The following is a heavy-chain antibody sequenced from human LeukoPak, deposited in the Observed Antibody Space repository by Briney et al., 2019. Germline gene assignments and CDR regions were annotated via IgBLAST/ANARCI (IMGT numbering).Heavy chain of an antibody. D-gene: IGHD3-3*01. CDR3: ARYNYDFWSGYSRWFDP. V-gene: IGHV4-59*01. Sequence: PSETLSLTCTVSGGSTRSYYWSWIRQPPGKGLEWIGYIDYSGDTNYNPSLKSRVTISVDTSKNQFSLKLSSVTAADTAVYYCARYNYDFWSGYSRWFDPWGQGTLVTVSS. CDR1: GGSTRSYY. CDR2: IDYSGDT. J-gene: IGHJ5*02.